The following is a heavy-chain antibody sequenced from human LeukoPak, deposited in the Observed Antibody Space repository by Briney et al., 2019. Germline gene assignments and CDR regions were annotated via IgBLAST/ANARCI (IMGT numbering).Heavy chain of an antibody. Sequence: ASVEVSCKASGYTFTDYYMHWVRQAPGQGLEWMGWINPNSGDTKYAQKFQGRVTMTRDTSISTAYMEVNRLRSDDTAVYYCAKPGGSGTFYNGGYNWFDPWGQGTLVTVSS. CDR2: INPNSGDT. V-gene: IGHV1-2*02. D-gene: IGHD3-10*01. J-gene: IGHJ5*02. CDR3: AKPGGSGTFYNGGYNWFDP. CDR1: GYTFTDYY.